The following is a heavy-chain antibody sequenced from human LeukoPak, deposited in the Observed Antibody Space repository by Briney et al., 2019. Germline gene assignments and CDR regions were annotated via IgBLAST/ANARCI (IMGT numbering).Heavy chain of an antibody. J-gene: IGHJ3*02. CDR3: AAEFTPDPQSVNAGFEGYDM. V-gene: IGHV4-34*01. CDR1: GGSFRDYY. Sequence: PSETLSLTCGVYGGSFRDYYWSWIRQPPGKGLEWIGEINHSGSTNYNPSLKSRVTISGDTSKKVFSLKLISVTAADTAVYYCAAEFTPDPQSVNAGFEGYDMWGQGTMVTVSS. D-gene: IGHD2-8*01. CDR2: INHSGST.